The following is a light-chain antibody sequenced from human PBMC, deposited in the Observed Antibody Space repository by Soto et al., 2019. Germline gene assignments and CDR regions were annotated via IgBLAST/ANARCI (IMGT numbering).Light chain of an antibody. Sequence: ETVLTQSPGTLSLSPGERATLSCRASQSVGGSLAWYQQRPGQAPRLLVYHTSNRATGIPDRFSGSGSGTDFTLTISRLEPEDFAVYYCQQYGSSPVTFGQGTKVDIK. CDR3: QQYGSSPVT. J-gene: IGKJ1*01. V-gene: IGKV3-20*01. CDR2: HTS. CDR1: QSVGGS.